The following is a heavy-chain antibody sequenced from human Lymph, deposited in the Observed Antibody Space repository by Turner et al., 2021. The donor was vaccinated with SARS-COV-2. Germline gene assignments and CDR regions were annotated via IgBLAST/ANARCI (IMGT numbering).Heavy chain of an antibody. CDR1: GFTFSSYA. Sequence: QVQLVESGGGVVQPGGSLRLSCAASGFTFSSYAMHWVRQAPGKGLEWVAVISYDGSNKYYADSVKGRFTISRDNSKNTLYLQMNSLRAEDTAVYYCARDTGGQVDVWGQGTTVTVSS. CDR2: ISYDGSNK. CDR3: ARDTGGQVDV. V-gene: IGHV3-30-3*01. J-gene: IGHJ6*02. D-gene: IGHD2-8*02.